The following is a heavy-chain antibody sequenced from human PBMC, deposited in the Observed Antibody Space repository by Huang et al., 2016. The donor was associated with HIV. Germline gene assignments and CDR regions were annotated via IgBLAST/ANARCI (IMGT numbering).Heavy chain of an antibody. J-gene: IGHJ6*02. CDR3: ARGGAPYYEFWSGGHHYGMDV. CDR2: IKQEGSEK. Sequence: EVQLVESGGGLVQPGGSLRLSCAASGFTFRSYWMSWVRQAPGKVLGGVANIKQEGSEKYYVDSVKGRFTISRDNVKNALYLQMYSLRVEDTAIYYCARGGAPYYEFWSGGHHYGMDVWGQGTTVTVSS. V-gene: IGHV3-7*04. CDR1: GFTFRSYW. D-gene: IGHD3-3*01.